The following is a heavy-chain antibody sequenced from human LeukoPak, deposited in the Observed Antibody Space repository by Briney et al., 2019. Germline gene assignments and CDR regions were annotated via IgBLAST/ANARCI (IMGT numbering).Heavy chain of an antibody. Sequence: GGSLRLSCAASGFTFSSYGMHWVRQAPGKGLKWVAVIWYDGSNKYYADSVKGRFTISRDNSKNTLYLQMNSLRAEDTAVYFCAKQSAGSAAWYSLHYDFWGQGTLVTVSS. V-gene: IGHV3-33*06. CDR2: IWYDGSNK. D-gene: IGHD6-13*01. CDR3: AKQSAGSAAWYSLHYDF. J-gene: IGHJ4*02. CDR1: GFTFSSYG.